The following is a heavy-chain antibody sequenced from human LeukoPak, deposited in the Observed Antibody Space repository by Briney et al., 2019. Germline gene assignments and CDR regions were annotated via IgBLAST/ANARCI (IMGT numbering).Heavy chain of an antibody. D-gene: IGHD3-3*01. J-gene: IGHJ3*02. CDR2: ISGSGGST. CDR1: GFTFSSYA. Sequence: QPGGSLRLSCAASGFTFSSYAMSWVRQAPGKGLEWVSAISGSGGSTDYADSVKGRFTISRDNSKNTVYLQMNSLRAEDTAIYYCAKCYYDFWRDAFDIWGQGTMVTVSS. CDR3: AKCYYDFWRDAFDI. V-gene: IGHV3-23*01.